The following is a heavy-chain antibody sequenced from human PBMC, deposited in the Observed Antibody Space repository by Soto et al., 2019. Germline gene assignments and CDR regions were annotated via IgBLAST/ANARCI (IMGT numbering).Heavy chain of an antibody. D-gene: IGHD6-19*01. V-gene: IGHV2-26*01. CDR2: IDSSGEK. J-gene: IGHJ5*02. Sequence: QVTLKESGPVLVKPTETLTLRCTVSGLSITDSEMGVSWIRQPPGQPLEWLAHIDSSGEKSYRTFLKSRPAISNDTSKSQIVLTMTNMDPADTATYYCARRHLAVAVSPWFDPWGQGIPVTVSS. CDR3: ARRHLAVAVSPWFDP. CDR1: GLSITDSEMG.